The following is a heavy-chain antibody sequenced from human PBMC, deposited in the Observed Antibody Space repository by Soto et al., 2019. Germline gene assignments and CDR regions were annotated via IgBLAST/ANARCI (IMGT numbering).Heavy chain of an antibody. Sequence: PSQTLSLTCVISGDSVSSNSAAWNWIRQSPSRGLEWLGRTYYRSKWYNDYAVSVKSRITINPDTSKNQFSLQLNSVTPEDTAVYYCARDHCSGGSCYPSHYYYYRDVWGKGTTVTVPS. V-gene: IGHV6-1*01. CDR3: ARDHCSGGSCYPSHYYYYRDV. CDR2: TYYRSKWYN. J-gene: IGHJ6*03. CDR1: GDSVSSNSAA. D-gene: IGHD2-15*01.